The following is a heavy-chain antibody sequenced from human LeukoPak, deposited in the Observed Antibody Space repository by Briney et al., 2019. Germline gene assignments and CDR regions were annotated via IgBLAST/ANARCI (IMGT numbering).Heavy chain of an antibody. CDR3: TGETYYFDH. V-gene: IGHV3-74*01. Sequence: GGSLRLSCAGSGFTFSSYWMHWVRQAPGKGLVWVSRISTDASSTTYAGSVKGRFTISRDNAKGTLYLQMNSLRPEDTAMYYCTGETYYFDHWGQGALVTVSS. CDR2: ISTDASST. CDR1: GFTFSSYW. J-gene: IGHJ4*02.